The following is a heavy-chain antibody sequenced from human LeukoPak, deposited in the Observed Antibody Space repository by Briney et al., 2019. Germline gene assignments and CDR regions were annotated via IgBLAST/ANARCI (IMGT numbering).Heavy chain of an antibody. CDR1: GYTFTSYY. J-gene: IGHJ5*02. CDR2: INPSGGST. CDR3: ARVHCSSTSCYTEYWFDP. V-gene: IGHV1-46*01. D-gene: IGHD2-2*02. Sequence: GASVKVSCKASGYTFTSYYMHWVRQAPGQGLEWMGIINPSGGSTSYAQKFQGRVTMTRDMSTSAVYMELSSLRSEDTAVYYCARVHCSSTSCYTEYWFDPWGQGTLVTVSS.